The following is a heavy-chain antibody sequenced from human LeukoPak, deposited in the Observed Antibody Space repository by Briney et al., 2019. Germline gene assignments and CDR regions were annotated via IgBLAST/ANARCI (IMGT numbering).Heavy chain of an antibody. CDR3: ARDVQAGPGY. V-gene: IGHV3-74*01. Sequence: GGSLRLSCAASGFTFSSYWMHWVRQAPGRGLVWVSRIHSDGITTNYADSVKGRFTISRDNAQNTLYLQMNSLRAEDTAVYYCARDVQAGPGYWGQGTLVTVSS. CDR1: GFTFSSYW. J-gene: IGHJ4*02. D-gene: IGHD6-19*01. CDR2: IHSDGITT.